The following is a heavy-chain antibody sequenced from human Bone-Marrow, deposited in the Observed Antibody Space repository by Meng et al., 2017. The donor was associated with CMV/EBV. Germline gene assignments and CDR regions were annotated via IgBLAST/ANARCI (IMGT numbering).Heavy chain of an antibody. D-gene: IGHD6-13*01. CDR2: LHYSGST. CDR3: ASDHSAAGHDY. V-gene: IGHV4-59*12. Sequence: SETLSLTCTVSGGSISGYFWSWIRQPPGKGLEWIGYLHYSGSTKYSPSLKSRVTILVDTSKNQFSLKLSSVTAADTAVYYCASDHSAAGHDYWGEGTLVTVSS. CDR1: GGSISGYF. J-gene: IGHJ4*02.